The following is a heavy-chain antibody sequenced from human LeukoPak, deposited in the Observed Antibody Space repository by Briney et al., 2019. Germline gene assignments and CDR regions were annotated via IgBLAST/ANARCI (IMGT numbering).Heavy chain of an antibody. CDR1: GFTFSNFL. J-gene: IGHJ4*02. D-gene: IGHD1-26*01. Sequence: GGSLRLSCAASGFTFSNFLMTWVRQAPGKGPEWVSAISGSGGDTYYADSVKGRFTISRGNSKNTLYLQMNSLRAEDTAVYYCAKKGATTGDFDYWGQGTLVTVSS. V-gene: IGHV3-23*01. CDR3: AKKGATTGDFDY. CDR2: ISGSGGDT.